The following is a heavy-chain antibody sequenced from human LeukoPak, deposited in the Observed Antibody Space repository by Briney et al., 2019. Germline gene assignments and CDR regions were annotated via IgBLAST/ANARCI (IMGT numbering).Heavy chain of an antibody. Sequence: SETLSLTCTVSGGSISSGGYYWSWLRPPPGKGLEWIGYIYHSGSTYYNPSLKSRVTISVDRSKNQFSLKLSSVTAADTAVYYCARGPSSTTVVPSYYFDYWGQGTLVTVSS. V-gene: IGHV4-30-2*01. CDR2: IYHSGST. J-gene: IGHJ4*02. CDR3: ARGPSSTTVVPSYYFDY. CDR1: GGSISSGGYY. D-gene: IGHD4-23*01.